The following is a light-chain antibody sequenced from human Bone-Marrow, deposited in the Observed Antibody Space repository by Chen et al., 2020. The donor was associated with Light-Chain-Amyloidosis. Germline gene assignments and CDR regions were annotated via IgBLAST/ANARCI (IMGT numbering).Light chain of an antibody. V-gene: IGLV3-21*02. Sequence: SYVLTQPSSVSVAPGQTATIACGGNNIGSTSVHRYQQPPGQAPLLVVYDDSDRPSGIPERLSGSNSENTATLTISRVEAGDEADYYCQVWDRSSDRPVFGGGTKLTVL. CDR2: DDS. J-gene: IGLJ3*02. CDR1: NIGSTS. CDR3: QVWDRSSDRPV.